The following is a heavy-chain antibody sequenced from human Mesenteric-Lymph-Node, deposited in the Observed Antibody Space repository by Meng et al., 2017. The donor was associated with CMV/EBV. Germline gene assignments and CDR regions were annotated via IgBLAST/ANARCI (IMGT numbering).Heavy chain of an antibody. CDR1: TLSNYW. J-gene: IGHJ4*02. CDR3: ARSTVTSGFFDH. Sequence: TLSNYWMSWIRQPPGKRLEWIGSIYYSGSTYYSPSLKSRVTISVDTSKNQFSLKLSSVTAADTAVFYCARSTVTSGFFDHWGQGTLVTVSS. D-gene: IGHD4-11*01. CDR2: IYYSGST. V-gene: IGHV4-39*01.